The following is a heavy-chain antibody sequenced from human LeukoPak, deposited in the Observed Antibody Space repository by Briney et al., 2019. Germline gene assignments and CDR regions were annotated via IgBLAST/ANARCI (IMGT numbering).Heavy chain of an antibody. J-gene: IGHJ3*02. V-gene: IGHV4-30-4*01. CDR3: ARGRYYGSGSPPDYAFDI. CDR2: IYYSGST. D-gene: IGHD3-10*01. CDR1: GGSISSGDYY. Sequence: SETLSLTCTVSGGSISSGDYYWSWLRQPPGKGLEWIGYIYYSGSTYYNPSLKSRVTISVDTSKNQFSLKLSSVTAADTAVYYCARGRYYGSGSPPDYAFDIWGQGTMVTVSS.